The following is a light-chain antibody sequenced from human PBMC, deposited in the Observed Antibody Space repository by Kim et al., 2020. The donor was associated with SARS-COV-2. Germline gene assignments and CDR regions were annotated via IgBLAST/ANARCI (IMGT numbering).Light chain of an antibody. CDR1: QSGSSY. CDR2: DVS. V-gene: IGKV3-11*01. CDR3: QQSSNLIT. Sequence: SLSRGERAPPSGRGSQSGSSYLAWYQQNAGQALRLLIYDVSSRATGIPARFSGSGSGTDFTLTISSLEPEDVAVYYCQQSSNLITFGQGTRLEIK. J-gene: IGKJ5*01.